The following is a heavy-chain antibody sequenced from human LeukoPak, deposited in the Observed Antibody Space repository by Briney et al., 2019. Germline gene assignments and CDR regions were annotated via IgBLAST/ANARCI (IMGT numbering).Heavy chain of an antibody. CDR3: ARACPTYYYDGSGYCFDY. D-gene: IGHD3-22*01. CDR1: GYTFTGYY. Sequence: ASVEVSCKASGYTFTGYYMHWVRQAPGQGLEWMGLINPNSGSTNYAQKFQGRVTMTRDTSISTAYMELSRLRSDDTAVYYCARACPTYYYDGSGYCFDYWGQGTMVTVSS. J-gene: IGHJ4*02. CDR2: INPNSGST. V-gene: IGHV1-2*02.